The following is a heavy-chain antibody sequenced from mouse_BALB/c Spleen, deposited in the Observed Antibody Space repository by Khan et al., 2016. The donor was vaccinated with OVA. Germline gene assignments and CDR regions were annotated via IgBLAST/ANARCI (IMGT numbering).Heavy chain of an antibody. J-gene: IGHJ2*01. CDR1: GFTFSSYA. CDR2: ISSGGNYT. CDR3: ARGTTANFDY. D-gene: IGHD1-2*01. Sequence: EVQLVESGGGLVKPGGSLKLSCAASGFTFSSYAMSWVRQTPEKRLEWVATISSGGNYTYYPDSVKGRFTFSRDNATNTLYLQMSSLRSEDTAMYYCARGTTANFDYWGQGTTLTVSS. V-gene: IGHV5-9-3*01.